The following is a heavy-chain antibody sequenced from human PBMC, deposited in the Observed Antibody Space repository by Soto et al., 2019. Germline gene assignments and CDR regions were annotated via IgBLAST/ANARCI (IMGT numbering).Heavy chain of an antibody. J-gene: IGHJ6*02. V-gene: IGHV3-30-3*01. CDR3: ARDLPPSQYYYYYGMDV. CDR2: ISYDGSNK. CDR1: GFTFSSYA. Sequence: PGGSLRLSCAASGFTFSSYAMHWVRQAPGKGLEWVAVISYDGSNKYYADSVKGRFTISRDNSKNTLYLQMNSLRAEDTAVYYCARDLPPSQYYYYYGMDVWGQGTTVTVSS.